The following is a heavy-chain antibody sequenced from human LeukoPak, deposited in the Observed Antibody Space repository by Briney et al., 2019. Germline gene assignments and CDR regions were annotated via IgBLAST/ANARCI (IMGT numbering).Heavy chain of an antibody. CDR1: GFTFSNYG. J-gene: IGHJ4*02. Sequence: GGSLRLSCAASGFTFSNYGIPWVRQAPGKGLEWVAVIWYDGSDKYYADSVKGRFTISRDNSKNTLYLQMNSLRAEDTAVYYCARDRSLDYYASGSYYNYFDYWGQGILVTVSS. CDR2: IWYDGSDK. CDR3: ARDRSLDYYASGSYYNYFDY. D-gene: IGHD3-10*01. V-gene: IGHV3-33*01.